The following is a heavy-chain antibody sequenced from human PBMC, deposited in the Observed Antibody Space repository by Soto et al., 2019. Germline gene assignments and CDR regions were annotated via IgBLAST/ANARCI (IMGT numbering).Heavy chain of an antibody. Sequence: PSETLSLTCTVSGGSISSYYWSWIRQPPGKGLEWIGYIYYSRYSPSFQGQVTISADKSITTAYLQWSSLKASDTAIYYCARLQGYSFGYADHWGQGTLVTVSS. D-gene: IGHD5-18*01. CDR2: IYYS. J-gene: IGHJ4*02. V-gene: IGHV4-59*12. CDR3: ARLQGYSFGYADH. CDR1: GGSISSYY.